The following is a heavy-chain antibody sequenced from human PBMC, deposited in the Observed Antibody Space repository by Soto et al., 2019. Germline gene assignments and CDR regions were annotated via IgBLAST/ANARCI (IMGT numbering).Heavy chain of an antibody. CDR3: ARGSSGFYDY. Sequence: GESLKISCKGAGYSFANYCIAWVRQMPGKGLEWMGIFYSGDSDTRYSPSFQGQVVISGDKSINAAYLQWTSLKASDTAMYHCARGSSGFYDYWGQGTLVTVSS. CDR1: GYSFANYC. D-gene: IGHD6-19*01. CDR2: FYSGDSDT. V-gene: IGHV5-51*01. J-gene: IGHJ4*02.